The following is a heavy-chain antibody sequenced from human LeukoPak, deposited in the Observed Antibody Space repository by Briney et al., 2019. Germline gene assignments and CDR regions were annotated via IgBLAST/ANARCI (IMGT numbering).Heavy chain of an antibody. CDR2: IYYNGNT. CDR3: ARHSETCSGVYCFLDYFDY. CDR1: GVSISNYY. J-gene: IGHJ4*02. D-gene: IGHD2-15*01. Sequence: SSETLSLTCTVSGVSISNYYWSWFRQPPGKGLEWIGYIYYNGNTDYNPSLRNRLTMSVDTPKNHFSLRLSSVTAADTAVYFCARHSETCSGVYCFLDYFDYWGQGILVTVSS. V-gene: IGHV4-59*08.